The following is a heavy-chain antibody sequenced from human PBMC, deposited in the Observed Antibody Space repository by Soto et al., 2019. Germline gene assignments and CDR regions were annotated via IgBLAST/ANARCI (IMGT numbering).Heavy chain of an antibody. CDR1: GGSISSGGYY. CDR3: ARVRGNQLLGWFDP. D-gene: IGHD2-2*01. V-gene: IGHV4-31*03. Sequence: QVQLQESGPGLVKPSQTLSLTCTVSGGSISSGGYYWSWIRQHPGKGLEWIGYIYHSGTTYYNPSLKSRVTISVDTSKTQFSLQMTTMTAADTSVYDCARVRGNQLLGWFDPWGQGTLVTVSS. J-gene: IGHJ5*02. CDR2: IYHSGTT.